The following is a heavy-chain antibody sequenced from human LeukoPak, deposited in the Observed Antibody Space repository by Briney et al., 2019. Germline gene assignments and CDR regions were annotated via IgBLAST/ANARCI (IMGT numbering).Heavy chain of an antibody. CDR3: ARDSYSRS. CDR1: GFTFSSYD. D-gene: IGHD6-13*01. V-gene: IGHV3-48*03. J-gene: IGHJ5*02. CDR2: ISSSGRTI. Sequence: PGGSLRLSCAASGFTFSSYDMNWVRQAPGKGLEWVSHISSSGRTIYYADSVKGRFTISRDNAENSLYLQMNSLRVEDTAVYYCARDSYSRSWGQGTLVTVSS.